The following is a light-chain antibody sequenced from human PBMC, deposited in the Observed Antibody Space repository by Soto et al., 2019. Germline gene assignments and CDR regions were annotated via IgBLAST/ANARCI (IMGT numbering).Light chain of an antibody. V-gene: IGLV2-11*01. CDR3: CSFAGSYSDV. Sequence: QSVLTQPRLVSGSPGQSVTISCTGTGSDVGRYDYVSWYQQHPGKAPKLIVYDVTERPSGVPDRFSGSKSGNTASLTISGLQAEDEADYSCCSFAGSYSDVFGTGTKVTVL. CDR2: DVT. J-gene: IGLJ1*01. CDR1: GSDVGRYDY.